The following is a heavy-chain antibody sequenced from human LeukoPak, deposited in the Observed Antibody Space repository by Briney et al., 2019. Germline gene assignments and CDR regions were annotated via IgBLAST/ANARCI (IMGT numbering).Heavy chain of an antibody. Sequence: GESLQISCKGSGYSFTSNWIGWVRRMPGKGREWMGVIYPSDSDTRYSPSFQGQVTISADKSISTAYLQWRSLKVSDSAMYYCARLTAVVTFDYWGQGTLVTVSS. V-gene: IGHV5-51*01. CDR2: IYPSDSDT. CDR1: GYSFTSNW. J-gene: IGHJ4*02. D-gene: IGHD4-23*01. CDR3: ARLTAVVTFDY.